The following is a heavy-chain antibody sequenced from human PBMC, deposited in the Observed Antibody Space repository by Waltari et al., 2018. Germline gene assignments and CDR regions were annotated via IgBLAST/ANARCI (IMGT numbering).Heavy chain of an antibody. CDR3: ATPFYNWDDPLHS. J-gene: IGHJ4*02. CDR2: ISVSDGT. Sequence: EVQLLESGGDLVQPGGSLRLSCVASGITFPNYAINWVRLAPGTGLGWVSAISVSDGTYYADSVKGRFTISRDTSKNTVYLQMNGLRAEDTAVYYCATPFYNWDDPLHSWGQGTLVTVSS. CDR1: GITFPNYA. V-gene: IGHV3-23*01. D-gene: IGHD1-20*01.